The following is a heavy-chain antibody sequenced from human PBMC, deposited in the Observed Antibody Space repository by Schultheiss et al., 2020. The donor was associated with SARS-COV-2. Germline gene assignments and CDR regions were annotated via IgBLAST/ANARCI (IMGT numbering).Heavy chain of an antibody. V-gene: IGHV4-31*03. Sequence: SQTLSLTCTVSGGSISSGGYYWSWIRQHPGKGLEWIGYIYYSGSTYYNPSLKSRVTISVDTSKNQFSLKLSSVTAADTAVYYCARQGYDILTGAHYYYYGMDVWGQGTTVTVSS. D-gene: IGHD3-9*01. J-gene: IGHJ6*02. CDR2: IYYSGST. CDR3: ARQGYDILTGAHYYYYGMDV. CDR1: GGSISSGGYY.